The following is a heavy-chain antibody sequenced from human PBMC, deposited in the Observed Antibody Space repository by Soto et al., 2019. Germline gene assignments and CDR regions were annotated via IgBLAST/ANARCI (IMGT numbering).Heavy chain of an antibody. V-gene: IGHV3-13*01. J-gene: IGHJ6*02. D-gene: IGHD2-8*01. CDR2: IGTAGDT. Sequence: HPGGSLRLSCAASGFTFSSYDMHWVRQATGKGLEWVSAIGTAGDTYYPGSVKGRFTISRENAENSLYLQMNSLRAGDTAVYYCARGYCTNGVCWGGYYGMDVWGQGTTVTVSS. CDR3: ARGYCTNGVCWGGYYGMDV. CDR1: GFTFSSYD.